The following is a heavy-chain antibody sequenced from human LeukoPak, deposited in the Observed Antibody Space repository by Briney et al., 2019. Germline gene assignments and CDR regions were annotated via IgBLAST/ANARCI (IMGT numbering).Heavy chain of an antibody. D-gene: IGHD6-19*01. V-gene: IGHV6-1*01. Sequence: SQTLSLTCAISGDSFSSNSAAWNWIRQSPSRGLEWLGRTYYRSKLYNHYAVSLKRRITINPDTSKNPFSLQLNSVTPEDTAVYYCARDRQWLTDKYYFDYWGQGTLVTVSS. CDR1: GDSFSSNSAA. CDR3: ARDRQWLTDKYYFDY. CDR2: TYYRSKLYN. J-gene: IGHJ4*02.